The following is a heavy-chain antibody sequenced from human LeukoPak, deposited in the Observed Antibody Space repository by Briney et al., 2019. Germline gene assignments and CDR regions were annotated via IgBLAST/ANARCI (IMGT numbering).Heavy chain of an antibody. CDR1: GFTXSSYS. CDR2: ISSSSSYI. Sequence: LRLSCXASGFTXSSYSMNWVRQAPGKGLEWVSSISSSSSYIYYADSVKGRFTISRDNAKNSLYLQMNSLRAEDTAVYYCAREGSSSFNGMDVWGQGTTVTVSS. D-gene: IGHD6-6*01. CDR3: AREGSSSFNGMDV. V-gene: IGHV3-21*01. J-gene: IGHJ6*02.